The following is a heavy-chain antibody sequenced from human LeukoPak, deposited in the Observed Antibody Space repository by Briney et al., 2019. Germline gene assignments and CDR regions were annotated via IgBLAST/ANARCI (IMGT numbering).Heavy chain of an antibody. CDR3: AIGYDSSGRFDY. CDR1: GFTVSSNY. V-gene: IGHV3-53*01. D-gene: IGHD3-22*01. Sequence: PGVSERLSCAASGFTVSSNYMSWVRQAPGKGLEWVSVIYSGGSTYYADSVKGRFTISRDNSKNTLYLQMNSLRAEDTAVYYCAIGYDSSGRFDYWGQGTLVTVSS. CDR2: IYSGGST. J-gene: IGHJ4*02.